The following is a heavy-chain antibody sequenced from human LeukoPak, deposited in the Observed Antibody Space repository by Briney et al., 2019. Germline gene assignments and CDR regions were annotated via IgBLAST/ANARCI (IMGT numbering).Heavy chain of an antibody. Sequence: GASVKVSCKASGYTFTSYYMHWVRQAPGQGLEWMGIINPSGGSTSYAQKFQGRVTMTRDMSTSTVYMELSSLRSEDTAVYYCARGYITFRYCSSTSCYTGYFDYWGQGTLVTVSS. J-gene: IGHJ4*02. CDR1: GYTFTSYY. CDR3: ARGYITFRYCSSTSCYTGYFDY. CDR2: INPSGGST. D-gene: IGHD2-2*02. V-gene: IGHV1-46*01.